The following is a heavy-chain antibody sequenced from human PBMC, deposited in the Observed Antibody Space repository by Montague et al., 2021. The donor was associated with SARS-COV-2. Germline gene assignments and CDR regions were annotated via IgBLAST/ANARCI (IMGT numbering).Heavy chain of an antibody. J-gene: IGHJ6*02. CDR3: ASHCGGGRCYFGMDV. Sequence: SETLSLTCDVYGGSFSSYWGWIRQPPGRGLGWVGQISHGGGTNYNPSLKSRVTISVDTSKNQVSLKLSSVTAADTAVYYCASHCGGGRCYFGMDVWGQGTTVTVSS. CDR2: ISHGGGT. V-gene: IGHV4-34*01. D-gene: IGHD2-15*01. CDR1: GGSFSSY.